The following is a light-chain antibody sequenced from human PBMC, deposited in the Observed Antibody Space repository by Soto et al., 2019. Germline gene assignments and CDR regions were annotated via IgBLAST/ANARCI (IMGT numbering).Light chain of an antibody. CDR2: DAS. CDR3: QQYNSYSQT. CDR1: QSINAW. V-gene: IGKV1-5*01. J-gene: IGKJ1*01. Sequence: DIQMTQSPSTLSASLGDRVTITFRASQSINAWLAWYQQKPGKAPKLLIYDASSLESGVPSRFSGSGSGTEFTLTISSLQPDDFATYYCQQYNSYSQTFGQGTKVE.